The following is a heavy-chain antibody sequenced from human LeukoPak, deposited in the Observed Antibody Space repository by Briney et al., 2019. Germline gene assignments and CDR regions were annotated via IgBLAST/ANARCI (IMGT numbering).Heavy chain of an antibody. V-gene: IGHV7-4-1*01. CDR3: ARWVGGGTNASAFDI. J-gene: IGHJ3*02. CDR1: GYTFTSYA. CDR2: INTNTGNP. D-gene: IGHD1-26*01. Sequence: ASEKVSCKASGYTFTSYAMNWVRQAPGQGLEWMGWINTNTGNPTYAQGSPGRFVFSLDTSVSTAYLQICSLKAEDTAVYYCARWVGGGTNASAFDIWGQGTMVTVSS.